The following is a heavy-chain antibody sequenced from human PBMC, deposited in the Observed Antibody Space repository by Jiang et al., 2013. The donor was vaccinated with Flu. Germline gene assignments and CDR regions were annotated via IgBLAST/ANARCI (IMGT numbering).Heavy chain of an antibody. J-gene: IGHJ6*04. CDR2: ISRSNNYL. CDR3: ARGQILVGKGYYGMDV. Sequence: VQLLESGGGLVKPGGSLRLSCVASGFSLSSHSFNWVRQAPGKGLEWVSSISRSNNYLYYEDSVKGRFTISRDNAKNSVYLQMNSLRAEDTAVYFCARGQILVGKGYYGMDVWGKGTTVTVSS. CDR1: GFSLSSHS. V-gene: IGHV3-21*01. D-gene: IGHD6-19*01.